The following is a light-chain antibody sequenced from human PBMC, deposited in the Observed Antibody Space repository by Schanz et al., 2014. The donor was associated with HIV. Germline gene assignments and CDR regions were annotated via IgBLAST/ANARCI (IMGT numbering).Light chain of an antibody. Sequence: EIVLTQSPGTLSLSPGERATLSCWASQSISSNFLAWYQQKPGQAPRLLIYGASSRAAGIPDRFSGSGSGTDFTLTINNLQAEDFATYYCQQSYTTPHTFGQGTKLEI. CDR2: GAS. CDR3: QQSYTTPHT. V-gene: IGKV3-20*01. J-gene: IGKJ2*01. CDR1: QSISSNF.